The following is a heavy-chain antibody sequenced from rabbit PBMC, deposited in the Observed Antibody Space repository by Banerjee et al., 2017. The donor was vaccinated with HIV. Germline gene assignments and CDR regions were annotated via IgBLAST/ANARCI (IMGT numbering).Heavy chain of an antibody. CDR2: IYGGSSGST. J-gene: IGHJ4*01. CDR1: GFTISSYHT. V-gene: IGHV1S45*01. D-gene: IGHD4-1*01. Sequence: QEHLVESGGGLVQPGESLTLSCKASGFTISSYHTGWVRQAPGKGLEWIACIYGGSSGSTYYASWAKGRFTISKTSSTTVTLQMTSLTAADTATYFCARDLAGVIGWNFDLWGPGTLVTVS. CDR3: ARDLAGVIGWNFDL.